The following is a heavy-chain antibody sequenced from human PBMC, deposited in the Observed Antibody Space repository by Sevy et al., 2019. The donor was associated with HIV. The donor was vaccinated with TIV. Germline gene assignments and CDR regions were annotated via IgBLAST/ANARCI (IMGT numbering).Heavy chain of an antibody. CDR2: ISAYNGNT. J-gene: IGHJ6*02. D-gene: IGHD4-4*01. Sequence: ASVKVSCKASGYTFTSYGISWVRQAPGQGLEWMGWISAYNGNTNYAQKLQGRVTMTTDTSTSTAYMELRSLRSDDTAVYYCARDKNDYSNYVYYYYGMDVWDQGTTVTVS. CDR1: GYTFTSYG. CDR3: ARDKNDYSNYVYYYYGMDV. V-gene: IGHV1-18*01.